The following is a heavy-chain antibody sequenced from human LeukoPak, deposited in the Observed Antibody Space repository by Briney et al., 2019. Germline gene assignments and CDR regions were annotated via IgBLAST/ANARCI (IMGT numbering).Heavy chain of an antibody. V-gene: IGHV4-39*01. CDR2: INYSGRT. CDR1: GDSISNSDYY. D-gene: IGHD4-17*01. Sequence: SETLSLTCTVSGDSISNSDYYWGWIRQPPGKGLEWIALINYSGRTFYNPSLRSRVTISVDTSKNQFSLKLSSVTAADTAVYYCARRHVYGDYGYYFDYWGQGTLVTVSS. CDR3: ARRHVYGDYGYYFDY. J-gene: IGHJ4*02.